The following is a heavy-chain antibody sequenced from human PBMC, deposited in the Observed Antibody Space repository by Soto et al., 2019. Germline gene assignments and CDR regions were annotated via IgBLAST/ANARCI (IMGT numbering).Heavy chain of an antibody. V-gene: IGHV4-59*01. D-gene: IGHD6-6*01. CDR1: GGSISSYY. J-gene: IGHJ6*02. CDR3: ARGYSSSPTYYYYYYGMDV. CDR2: IYYSGST. Sequence: SETLSLTCTVPGGSISSYYWSWIRQPPGKGLEWIGYIYYSGSTNYNPSLKSRVTISVDTSKNQFSLKLSSVTAADTAVYYCARGYSSSPTYYYYYYGMDVWGQGTTVTVSS.